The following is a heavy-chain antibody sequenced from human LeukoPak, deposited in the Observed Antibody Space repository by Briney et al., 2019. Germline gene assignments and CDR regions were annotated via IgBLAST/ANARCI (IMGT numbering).Heavy chain of an antibody. V-gene: IGHV1-24*01. CDR3: ATALSSVIRFDY. J-gene: IGHJ4*02. CDR1: GYTLTELS. Sequence: ASVKVSCKVSGYTLTELSMHWVRQAPGKGLEWMGGFDPEDGETIYAQKFQGRVTMTEDTSTDTAYMEPSSLRSEDTAVYYCATALSSVIRFDYWGQGTLVTVSS. CDR2: FDPEDGET. D-gene: IGHD3-16*02.